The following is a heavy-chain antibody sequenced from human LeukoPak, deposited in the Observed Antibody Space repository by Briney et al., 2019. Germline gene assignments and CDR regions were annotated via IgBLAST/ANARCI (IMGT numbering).Heavy chain of an antibody. J-gene: IGHJ4*02. CDR3: ARVPTYSSGFDY. CDR2: IYYSGST. D-gene: IGHD6-19*01. CDR1: GGSISSYY. Sequence: SETLSPTCTVSGGSISSYYWSWIRQPPGKGLEWIGYIYYSGSTNYNPSLKSRVTISVDTSKNQFSLKLSSVTAADTAVYYCARVPTYSSGFDYWGQGTLVTVSS. V-gene: IGHV4-59*01.